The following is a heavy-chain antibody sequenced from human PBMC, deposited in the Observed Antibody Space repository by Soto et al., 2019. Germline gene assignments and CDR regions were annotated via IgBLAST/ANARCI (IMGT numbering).Heavy chain of an antibody. D-gene: IGHD1-20*01. V-gene: IGHV3-9*01. J-gene: IGHJ6*03. CDR2: ISWNGSSK. CDR1: GFTFDDYA. CDR3: ARDLPVYNNPYYMDV. Sequence: TGGSLRLSCAASGFTFDDYAMHWVRQAPGKGLEWVAVISWNGSSKVYADSVKGRFTISRDNFKNTLYLQMNSLRAEDTAVYYCARDLPVYNNPYYMDVWGKGTTVTVSS.